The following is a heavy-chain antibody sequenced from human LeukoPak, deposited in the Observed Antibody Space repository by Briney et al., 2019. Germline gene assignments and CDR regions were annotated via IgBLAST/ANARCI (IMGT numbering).Heavy chain of an antibody. CDR3: ARPARDYYYDSSGYWLAYDV. CDR2: IYYSGST. CDR1: GGSISSSSYY. J-gene: IGHJ6*04. D-gene: IGHD3-22*01. V-gene: IGHV4-39*01. Sequence: NPSETLSLTCTVSGGSISSSSYYWGWIRQPPGKGLEWIGSIYYSGSTYYNPSLKSRVTISVDTSKNQFSLKLSSVTPADTAVYYCARPARDYYYDSSGYWLAYDVWGKGTTVTVSS.